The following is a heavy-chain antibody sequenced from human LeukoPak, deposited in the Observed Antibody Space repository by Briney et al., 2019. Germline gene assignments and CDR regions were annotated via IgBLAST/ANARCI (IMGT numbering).Heavy chain of an antibody. Sequence: GGSLRLSCAASGFTFSSYGMHWVRQAPGKGLEWVAVISYDGSNKYYADSVKGRFTISRDNSKNTLYLQMNSLRAEDTAVYYCAKTDYDFWSGYSLDYYYYGMDVWGQGTTVTVSS. CDR1: GFTFSSYG. V-gene: IGHV3-30*18. J-gene: IGHJ6*02. CDR3: AKTDYDFWSGYSLDYYYYGMDV. CDR2: ISYDGSNK. D-gene: IGHD3-3*01.